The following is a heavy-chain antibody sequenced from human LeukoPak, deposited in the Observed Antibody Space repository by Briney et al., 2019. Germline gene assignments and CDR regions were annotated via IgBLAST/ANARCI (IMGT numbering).Heavy chain of an antibody. CDR1: GFTFSHYS. CDR3: ARITMGATNANFYDNHMDV. J-gene: IGHJ6*03. CDR2: ISNGGST. Sequence: GGSLRLSCAAYGFTFSHYSMHWVRQAPGKGLEYVSAISNGGSTPFADSVMGRFTITRDNSKNTMYLQMDSLRAEDMAVYYCARITMGATNANFYDNHMDVWGKGATVTVSS. D-gene: IGHD5/OR15-5a*01. V-gene: IGHV3-64*02.